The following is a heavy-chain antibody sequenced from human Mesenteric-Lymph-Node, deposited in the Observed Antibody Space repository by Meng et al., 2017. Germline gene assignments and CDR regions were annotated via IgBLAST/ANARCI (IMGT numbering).Heavy chain of an antibody. CDR1: GGSISSGDYY. Sequence: QVQLKQWGAEVLKPSETLSLTCAVSGGSISSGDYYWSWIRQPPGKALEWIGYIYYSGSTYFNPSLKSRVTISVDTSKNQFSLKLSSVTAADTAVYYCARDSGYAGIDIWGQGTMVTVSS. CDR2: IYYSGST. V-gene: IGHV4-30-4*01. CDR3: ARDSGYAGIDI. J-gene: IGHJ3*02. D-gene: IGHD5-12*01.